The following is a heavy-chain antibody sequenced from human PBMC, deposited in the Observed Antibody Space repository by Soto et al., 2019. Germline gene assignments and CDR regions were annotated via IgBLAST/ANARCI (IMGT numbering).Heavy chain of an antibody. V-gene: IGHV3-23*01. D-gene: IGHD6-13*01. CDR1: GFTFSSYA. CDR3: AKIPHSSSWYLDAFDI. Sequence: EVQLLESGGGLVQPGGSLRLSCAASGFTFSSYAMSWVRQAPGKGLEWVSAITNSGGSTYYADSVKGRFTISRDNSKNTLYLQMNSLRAEDTAVYYCAKIPHSSSWYLDAFDIWGQGTMVTVSS. CDR2: ITNSGGST. J-gene: IGHJ3*02.